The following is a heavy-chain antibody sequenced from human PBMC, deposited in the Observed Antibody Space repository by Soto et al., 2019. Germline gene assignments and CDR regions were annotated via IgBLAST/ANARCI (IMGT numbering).Heavy chain of an antibody. D-gene: IGHD3-16*02. V-gene: IGHV6-1*01. CDR2: TYYRSKWYN. Sequence: SQTLSLTCAIFGDSVSSNSAAWNWIRQSPSRGLEWLGRTYYRSKWYNDYAVSVKSRITINPDTSKNQFSLQLNSVTPEDTAVYYCARELTYDYIWGSYPSPYYYYYYMDVWGKGTTVTVSS. CDR1: GDSVSSNSAA. CDR3: ARELTYDYIWGSYPSPYYYYYYMDV. J-gene: IGHJ6*03.